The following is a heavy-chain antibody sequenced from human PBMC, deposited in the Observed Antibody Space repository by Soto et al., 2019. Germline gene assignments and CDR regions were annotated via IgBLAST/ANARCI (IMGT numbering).Heavy chain of an antibody. V-gene: IGHV4-59*08. CDR1: GDSISSYY. Sequence: QVQLQESGPGLVKPSETLSLTCTVSGDSISSYYWTWIRQPPGKGLEWIAFIYYGGSTNYNPSRKSRVTISVDTSKKQFSLNLNSVTAADTAVYSCARPGRDWGSLEYWGQGTRVTVSS. D-gene: IGHD7-27*01. CDR3: ARPGRDWGSLEY. J-gene: IGHJ4*02. CDR2: IYYGGST.